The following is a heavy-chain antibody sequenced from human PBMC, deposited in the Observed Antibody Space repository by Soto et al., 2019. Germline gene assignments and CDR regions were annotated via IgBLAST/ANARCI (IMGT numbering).Heavy chain of an antibody. CDR2: IYYSGST. J-gene: IGHJ3*02. D-gene: IGHD2-8*01. Sequence: PSETLSLTCTVSGGSISSGGYYWSWIRQHPGKGLEWIGYIYYSGSTYYNPSLKSRVTTSVDTSKNQFSLKLSSVTAADTAVYYCAGPYAKDAFDIWGQGTMVTVSS. CDR3: AGPYAKDAFDI. V-gene: IGHV4-31*03. CDR1: GGSISSGGYY.